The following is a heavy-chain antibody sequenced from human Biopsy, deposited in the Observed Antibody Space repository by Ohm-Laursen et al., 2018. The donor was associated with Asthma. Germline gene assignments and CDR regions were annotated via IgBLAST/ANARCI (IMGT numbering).Heavy chain of an antibody. V-gene: IGHV1-69*13. J-gene: IGHJ4*02. CDR1: VGTFNTYV. CDR3: ARKAGSCISRTCYSLDF. Sequence: SVKVSCKSLVGTFNTYVIGWARQAPPQGRGWMGGVNSVFGTTPYPQKFQDRVTITADDSTSTVYMELSSLRSEDTAVYYCARKAGSCISRTCYSLDFWGQGTLVTVSS. CDR2: VNSVFGTT. D-gene: IGHD2-2*01.